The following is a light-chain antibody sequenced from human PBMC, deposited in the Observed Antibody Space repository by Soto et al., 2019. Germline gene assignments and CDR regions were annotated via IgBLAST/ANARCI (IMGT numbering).Light chain of an antibody. CDR2: GAS. J-gene: IGKJ4*01. CDR1: QSVSSN. Sequence: EVVMTQSPATLSVAPVERATLSCTASQSVSSNLAWYQQKHGQAPRLLMYGASTRATGIPARFSGSGYGTEFNLTISSLQSEDFAVYHCQQYQSWPLTFGGGTKVDIK. CDR3: QQYQSWPLT. V-gene: IGKV3-15*01.